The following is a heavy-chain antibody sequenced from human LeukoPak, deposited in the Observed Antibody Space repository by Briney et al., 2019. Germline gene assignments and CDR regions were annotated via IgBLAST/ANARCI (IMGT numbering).Heavy chain of an antibody. Sequence: GGSLRLSCAASGFIFSSYGMHWVRQAPGTGLEWVAVISYDGINKYYADSVRGRFTISRDNSKNTLYLQMTSLRAEDTAVYYCARVLWFGEVLKGDAFDIWGQGTMVTVSS. CDR2: ISYDGINK. V-gene: IGHV3-30*03. CDR1: GFIFSSYG. D-gene: IGHD3-10*01. CDR3: ARVLWFGEVLKGDAFDI. J-gene: IGHJ3*02.